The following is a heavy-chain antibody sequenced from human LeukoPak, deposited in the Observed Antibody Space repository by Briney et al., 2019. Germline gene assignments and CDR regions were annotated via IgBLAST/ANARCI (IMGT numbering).Heavy chain of an antibody. D-gene: IGHD6-6*01. Sequence: GGSLRLSCAASGVTFSSYGMHWVRQAPGKGLEWVAVISYDGSNKYYADSVKGRFTISRDNSKNTLYLQMNSLRAEDTAVYYCAKESLRIAALDYWGQGTLVTVSS. J-gene: IGHJ4*02. CDR3: AKESLRIAALDY. CDR1: GVTFSSYG. CDR2: ISYDGSNK. V-gene: IGHV3-30*18.